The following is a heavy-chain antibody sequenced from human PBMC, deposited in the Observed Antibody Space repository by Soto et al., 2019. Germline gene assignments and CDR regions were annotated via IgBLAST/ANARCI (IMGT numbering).Heavy chain of an antibody. D-gene: IGHD3-9*01. J-gene: IGHJ4*02. CDR1: SGTISSGGYY. CDR2: IYYSGST. Sequence: QVQLQESGPVLVKPSQTLSLTCTVSSGTISSGGYYWSWIRQHPGKGLEWIGYIYYSGSTYYNPSVKSRVTISVDTSKNQFSLKLSSVTAADTAVYYCAREGYDILTGYYTHYWGQGTLVTVSS. V-gene: IGHV4-31*03. CDR3: AREGYDILTGYYTHY.